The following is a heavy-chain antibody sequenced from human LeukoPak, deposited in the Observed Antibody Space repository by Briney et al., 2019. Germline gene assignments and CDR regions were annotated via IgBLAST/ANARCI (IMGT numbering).Heavy chain of an antibody. CDR3: ARGPDYYDSSGYYGDAFDI. D-gene: IGHD3-22*01. J-gene: IGHJ3*02. CDR1: VVSISSYY. Sequence: PPETLSLTCTLSVVSISSYYWSWIRQPPGKGLGCFGCIYYSGSTNYNPSLKSRVTISVDTSKNQFSLKLSSVTAADTAVYYCARGPDYYDSSGYYGDAFDIWGQGTMVTVSS. V-gene: IGHV4-59*01. CDR2: IYYSGST.